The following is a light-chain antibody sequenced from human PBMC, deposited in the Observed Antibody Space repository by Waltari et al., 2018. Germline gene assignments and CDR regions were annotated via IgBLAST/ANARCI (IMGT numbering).Light chain of an antibody. Sequence: EIVLTQSPGPLSLSPGDRATLACRASQSVSRWLAWYQQKPGQPPRLLIYGASSRANGIPDRFSGSGSGTDFSLTISRLEPEDSAVYYCQKYGTLPATFGQGTKVEVK. CDR2: GAS. V-gene: IGKV3-20*01. CDR1: QSVSRW. J-gene: IGKJ1*01. CDR3: QKYGTLPAT.